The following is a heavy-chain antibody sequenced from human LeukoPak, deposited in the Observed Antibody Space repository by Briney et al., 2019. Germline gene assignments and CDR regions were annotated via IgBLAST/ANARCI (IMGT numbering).Heavy chain of an antibody. CDR3: ARSGGTWSYNY. Sequence: ASETLSLTCTVSGGSISSYYWSWIRQPPGKGLEWLGYVYNSGSTHYNPSLKSRVTISADTSKNQFSLTFTSVTAADTAVYYCARSGGTWSYNYWGQGTLVTVSS. CDR2: VYNSGST. CDR1: GGSISSYY. D-gene: IGHD1-26*01. J-gene: IGHJ4*02. V-gene: IGHV4-59*01.